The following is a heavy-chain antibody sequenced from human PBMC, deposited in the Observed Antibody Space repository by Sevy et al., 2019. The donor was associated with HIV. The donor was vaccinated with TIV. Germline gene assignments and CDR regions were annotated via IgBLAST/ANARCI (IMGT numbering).Heavy chain of an antibody. J-gene: IGHJ6*02. V-gene: IGHV3-23*01. CDR1: GFTFSSYA. CDR3: AKRGKGGMDV. Sequence: GGSLRLSCAASGFTFSSYAMSWVRQAPGKGVEWVSAISGSGGSTYYADSGKGRLTISRDNSKNMLYLQMNSLRAEDTAVYYCAKRGKGGMDVWGQGTTVTVSS. CDR2: ISGSGGST.